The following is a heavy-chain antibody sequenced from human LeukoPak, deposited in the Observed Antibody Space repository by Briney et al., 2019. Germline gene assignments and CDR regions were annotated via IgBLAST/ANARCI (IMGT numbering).Heavy chain of an antibody. CDR1: GGSISSYY. CDR3: ARESEYQLLLFGWFDP. CDR2: IYTSGST. D-gene: IGHD2-2*01. J-gene: IGHJ5*02. Sequence: TSETLSLTCTVSGGSISSYYWSWIRQPAGKGLEWIGRIYTSGSTNYNPSLKSRVTMSVDTSKNQLSLKLSSVTAADTAVYYCARESEYQLLLFGWFDPCGQGTLVTVSS. V-gene: IGHV4-4*07.